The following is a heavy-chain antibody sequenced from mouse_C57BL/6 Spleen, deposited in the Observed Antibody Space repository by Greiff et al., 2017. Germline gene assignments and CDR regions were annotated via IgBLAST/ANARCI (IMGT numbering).Heavy chain of an antibody. CDR3: AFYDYDLDY. CDR2: IYPGDGAT. CDR1: GYAFSSSW. Sequence: VQLQQSGPELVKPGASVKISCTASGYAFSSSWMNWVKQRPGKGLEWIGRIYPGDGATNSNGKFKGKATLTADKSSSTAYMQLRSLTSEDSAVYFCAFYDYDLDYWGQGTTLTVSS. D-gene: IGHD2-4*01. J-gene: IGHJ2*01. V-gene: IGHV1-82*01.